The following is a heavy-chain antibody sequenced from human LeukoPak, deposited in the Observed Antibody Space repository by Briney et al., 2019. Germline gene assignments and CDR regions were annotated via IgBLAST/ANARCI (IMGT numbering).Heavy chain of an antibody. D-gene: IGHD5-24*01. CDR2: IHSDGRIT. CDR3: ARAQDSYNSLYFDY. V-gene: IGHV3-74*01. J-gene: IGHJ4*02. Sequence: GGSLRLSCAGSGFTFSSHWTHWVRQAPGKGLVWVSRIHSDGRITTYADSVKGRFTISKDNARNTLYLQMNTLRAEDTAVYYCARAQDSYNSLYFDYWGQGALVTVSS. CDR1: GFTFSSHW.